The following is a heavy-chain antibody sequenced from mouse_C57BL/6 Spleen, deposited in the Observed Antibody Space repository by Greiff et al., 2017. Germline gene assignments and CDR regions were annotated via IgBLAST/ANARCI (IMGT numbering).Heavy chain of an antibody. CDR3: TVLSYYYGSSLFDY. J-gene: IGHJ2*01. Sequence: EVQLQQSGAELVRPGASVKLSCTASGFNIRDDYMHWVKQRPEQGLEWIGWIDPENGDTEYASKFQGKATITADTSSNTAYLQLSSLTSEDTAVYYCTVLSYYYGSSLFDYWGQGTTLTVSS. CDR2: IDPENGDT. D-gene: IGHD1-1*01. V-gene: IGHV14-4*01. CDR1: GFNIRDDY.